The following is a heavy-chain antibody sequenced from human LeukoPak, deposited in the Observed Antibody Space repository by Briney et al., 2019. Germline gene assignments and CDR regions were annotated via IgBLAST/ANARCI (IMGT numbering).Heavy chain of an antibody. CDR1: GFTFTNYP. CDR2: ISYDGTKQ. J-gene: IGHJ4*02. Sequence: GGSLRLSCEASGFTFTNYPMFWVRLAPAKGLEWVSSISYDGTKQNYTNSVKGRFTISRDNSRNMLFLQMNSLRPEDTAVYYCARGVHALGYWGQGALVIVSS. V-gene: IGHV3-30-3*01. D-gene: IGHD2-2*01. CDR3: ARGVHALGY.